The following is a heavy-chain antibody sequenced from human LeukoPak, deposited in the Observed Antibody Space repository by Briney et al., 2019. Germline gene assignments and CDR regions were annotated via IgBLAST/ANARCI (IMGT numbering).Heavy chain of an antibody. CDR2: INHSGST. CDR1: GGSFSGYY. D-gene: IGHD6-19*01. Sequence: PSETLSLTCAVYGGSFSGYYWSWIRQPPGKGLEWIGEINHSGSTNYNPSLKSRVTISVDTSKNQFSLKLSSVTAADTAVYYCARGHSDDVGQWLPFDYWGQGTLVTVSS. J-gene: IGHJ4*02. V-gene: IGHV4-34*01. CDR3: ARGHSDDVGQWLPFDY.